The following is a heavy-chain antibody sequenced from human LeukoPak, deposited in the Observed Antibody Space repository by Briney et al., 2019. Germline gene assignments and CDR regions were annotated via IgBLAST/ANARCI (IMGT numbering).Heavy chain of an antibody. Sequence: GGSLRLSCAASRFTFSSYTMNWVRQAPGKGLEWVSYISSSSSTIFYADSVKGRFTISRDNAKNSLYLQMNSLRDEDTAVYYCVRDERSERYDHDSSGPLYWGQGTLVTVSS. CDR3: VRDERSERYDHDSSGPLY. J-gene: IGHJ4*02. CDR1: RFTFSSYT. V-gene: IGHV3-48*02. CDR2: ISSSSSTI. D-gene: IGHD3-22*01.